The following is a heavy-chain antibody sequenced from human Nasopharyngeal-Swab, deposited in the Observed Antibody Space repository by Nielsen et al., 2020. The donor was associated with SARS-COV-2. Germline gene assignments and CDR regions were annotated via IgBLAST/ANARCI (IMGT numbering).Heavy chain of an antibody. J-gene: IGHJ5*02. V-gene: IGHV5-51*01. Sequence: KVPCKGSGYSFTSYWIGWVRQMPGKGLEWMGIIYPGDSDTRYSPSFQGQVTISADKSISTAYLQWSSLKASDTAMYYCARLERFLEWSNWFDPWGQGTLVTVSS. CDR3: ARLERFLEWSNWFDP. D-gene: IGHD3-3*01. CDR2: IYPGDSDT. CDR1: GYSFTSYW.